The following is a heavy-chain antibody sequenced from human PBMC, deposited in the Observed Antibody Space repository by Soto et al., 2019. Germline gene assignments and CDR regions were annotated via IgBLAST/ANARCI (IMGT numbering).Heavy chain of an antibody. CDR2: INPNSGST. J-gene: IGHJ4*02. D-gene: IGHD3-3*01. Sequence: ASVKVSCKASGYTFTGYYMHWVRQAPGQGLEWMGWINPNSGSTNYAQKFQGRVTMTRDTSISTAYMELSRLRSDDTAVDYCAREEGSWSYYDYWGQGTLVTVSS. CDR3: AREEGSWSYYDY. CDR1: GYTFTGYY. V-gene: IGHV1-2*02.